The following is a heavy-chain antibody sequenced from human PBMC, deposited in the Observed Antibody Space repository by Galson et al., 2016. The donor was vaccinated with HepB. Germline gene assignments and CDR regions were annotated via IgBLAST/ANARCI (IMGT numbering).Heavy chain of an antibody. CDR3: TTLDGDYYYYYGLEL. CDR1: GLTFSSYG. V-gene: IGHV3-30*03. D-gene: IGHD4-17*01. J-gene: IGHJ6*02. CDR2: ISSDGNKD. Sequence: SLRLSCAGFGLTFSSYGMHWVRQAPGKGLEWVALISSDGNKDYYADSVKGRLSISRDNSKNTVNLRMSSLRGEDSAVYYCTTLDGDYYYYYGLELWGQGTTVTVSS.